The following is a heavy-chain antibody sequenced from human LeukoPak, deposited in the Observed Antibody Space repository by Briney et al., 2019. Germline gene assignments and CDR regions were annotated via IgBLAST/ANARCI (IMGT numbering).Heavy chain of an antibody. CDR3: ARLAYYFDY. J-gene: IGHJ4*02. V-gene: IGHV4-59*01. CDR2: IYYSGST. CDR1: GGSFSGYY. Sequence: SETLSLTCAVYGGSFSGYYWSWLRQPPGKGLEGIGYIYYSGSTNYNPSLKSRVTISVDTSKNQFSLKLSSVTAADTAVYYCARLAYYFDYWGQGTLVTVSS.